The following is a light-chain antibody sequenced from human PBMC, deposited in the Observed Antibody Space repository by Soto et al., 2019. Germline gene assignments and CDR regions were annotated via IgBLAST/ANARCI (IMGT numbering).Light chain of an antibody. Sequence: DIQMTQSPSTLSASVGDRVTITCRASQSISSWLAWYQQKSGKAPKLLIYKASNLESGVPSRFSGSGSGTEFTLTISSLQPDEFATYYCQQYNSYSWTFGQGTKVEIK. CDR2: KAS. V-gene: IGKV1-5*03. J-gene: IGKJ1*01. CDR1: QSISSW. CDR3: QQYNSYSWT.